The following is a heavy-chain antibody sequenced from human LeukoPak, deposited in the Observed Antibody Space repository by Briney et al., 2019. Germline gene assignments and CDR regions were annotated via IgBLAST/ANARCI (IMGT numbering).Heavy chain of an antibody. J-gene: IGHJ5*02. V-gene: IGHV4-4*07. CDR2: IYFTGST. D-gene: IGHD2-21*02. Sequence: SETLSLTCTVSGGSISSYYWSWIRQPAGKGLEWIGRIYFTGSTNYNPSVKSRVTMSKDTSKNQFSLKLSSVTAADTAVYYCAREHRAYCGGDCLMNWFDPWGQGTLVTVSS. CDR1: GGSISSYY. CDR3: AREHRAYCGGDCLMNWFDP.